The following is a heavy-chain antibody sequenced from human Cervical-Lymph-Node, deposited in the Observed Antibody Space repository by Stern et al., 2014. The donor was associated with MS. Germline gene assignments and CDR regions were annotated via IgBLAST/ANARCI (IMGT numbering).Heavy chain of an antibody. D-gene: IGHD1-20*01. V-gene: IGHV5-51*03. J-gene: IGHJ4*02. CDR2: IHPGDSDP. CDR3: ARDRSRNWNYLAY. CDR1: GFSFSTYW. Sequence: EVQLVESGAEVKKPGQSLQISCTGSGFSFSTYWIAWVRQMPGKGLEWMGIIHPGDSDPRYSPSFQGQVTMSVDKSTSTAYLQWNSLKASDTAMYYCARDRSRNWNYLAYWGQGTLVTVSS.